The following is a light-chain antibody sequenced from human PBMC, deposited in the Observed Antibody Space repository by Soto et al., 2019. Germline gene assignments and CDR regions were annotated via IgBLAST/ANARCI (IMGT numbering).Light chain of an antibody. CDR3: QQYDTYPWT. CDR1: QSISMW. V-gene: IGKV1-5*01. J-gene: IGKJ1*01. Sequence: DIEMTQSPSTLSASVGDRVTITCRASQSISMWLAWYQQKPGMAPKFLIYDASILEGGVPSRFSGSGSGTEFTLTISSLQPDDFATYYCQQYDTYPWTFGQGTKVDSK. CDR2: DAS.